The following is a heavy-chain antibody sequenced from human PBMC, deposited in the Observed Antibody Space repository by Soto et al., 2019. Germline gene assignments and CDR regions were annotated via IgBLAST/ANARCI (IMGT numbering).Heavy chain of an antibody. CDR1: GYSFTTYW. J-gene: IGHJ4*02. D-gene: IGHD1-26*01. V-gene: IGHV5-51*01. CDR3: ARGPKSGNFFLSYFDY. Sequence: PGDSLKISCKGSGYSFTTYWIGWVCQMPGKGLEWMGIIYPSDSDTRYSPSFQGQVTISADKSISTAYLQWSSLKASDTAMYYCARGPKSGNFFLSYFDYWGQGTLVTVSS. CDR2: IYPSDSDT.